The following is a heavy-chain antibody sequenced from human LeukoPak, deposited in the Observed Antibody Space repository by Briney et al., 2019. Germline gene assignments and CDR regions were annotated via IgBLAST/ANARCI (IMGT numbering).Heavy chain of an antibody. CDR1: GYTFTSYG. CDR3: ARVGYYDSSGRFDY. V-gene: IGHV1-18*01. Sequence: ASVRVSCKASGYTFTSYGISWVRQAPGQGLEWMGWISAYNGNTNYAQKLQGRVTMTSDTSTSTAYMELRSLRSDDTAVYYCARVGYYDSSGRFDYWGQGTLVTVSS. CDR2: ISAYNGNT. J-gene: IGHJ4*02. D-gene: IGHD3-22*01.